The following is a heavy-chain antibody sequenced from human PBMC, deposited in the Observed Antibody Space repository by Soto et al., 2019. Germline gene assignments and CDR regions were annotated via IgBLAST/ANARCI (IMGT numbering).Heavy chain of an antibody. Sequence: QVQLVQSGAEVKKPGASVKVSCKASGYTFTSFGISWVRQAPGQGLEWMGGIIPIFGTANYAQKFQGRVTITADESTSTAYMELSSLRSEDTAVYYCARGVTFNDAFDIWGQGTMVTVSS. CDR3: ARGVTFNDAFDI. J-gene: IGHJ3*02. CDR1: GYTFTSFG. CDR2: IIPIFGTA. V-gene: IGHV1-69*13. D-gene: IGHD3-16*01.